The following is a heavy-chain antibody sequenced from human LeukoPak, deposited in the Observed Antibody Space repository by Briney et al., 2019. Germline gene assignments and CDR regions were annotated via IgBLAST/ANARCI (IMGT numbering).Heavy chain of an antibody. CDR2: INHSGST. V-gene: IGHV4-34*01. Sequence: PSETLSLTCAVYGRSFSGYYWSWIRQPPGKGLEWIGEINHSGSTNYNPSLKSRVTISVDTSKNQFSLKLSSVTAADTAVYYCARFRYYDILTGRYYYGMDVWGQGTTVTVSS. D-gene: IGHD3-9*01. CDR3: ARFRYYDILTGRYYYGMDV. CDR1: GRSFSGYY. J-gene: IGHJ6*02.